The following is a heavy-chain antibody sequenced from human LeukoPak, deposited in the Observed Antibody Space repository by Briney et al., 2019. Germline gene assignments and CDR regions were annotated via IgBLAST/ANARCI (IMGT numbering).Heavy chain of an antibody. V-gene: IGHV4-39*01. J-gene: IGHJ4*02. CDR2: IYNSWST. CDR1: GGSIGSGRYY. D-gene: IGHD3-22*01. Sequence: PSETLSLTCTVSGGSIGSGRYYWAWIRQPPGKGLEWIGSIYNSWSTSYNPSLKSRVAMSVDTSKNQFSLRLSSVTAADTAVYYCARHSYYYDSSDFYYFFDYWGQGTLVTVSS. CDR3: ARHSYYYDSSDFYYFFDY.